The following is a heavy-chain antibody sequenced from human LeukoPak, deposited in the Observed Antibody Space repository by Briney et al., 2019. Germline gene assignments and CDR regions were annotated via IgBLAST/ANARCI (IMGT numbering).Heavy chain of an antibody. CDR3: ARGSRWTPGQ. J-gene: IGHJ4*02. CDR1: GFRFDDYG. Sequence: GGSLRLSCAAYGFRFDDYGMTWVRQAPGKGLEWVSDINWTGASTGYADSVKGRFTISRDNAKNSLYLQMNSLRADDTALYYCARGSRWTPGQWGQGTLVTVSS. D-gene: IGHD2-15*01. V-gene: IGHV3-20*04. CDR2: INWTGAST.